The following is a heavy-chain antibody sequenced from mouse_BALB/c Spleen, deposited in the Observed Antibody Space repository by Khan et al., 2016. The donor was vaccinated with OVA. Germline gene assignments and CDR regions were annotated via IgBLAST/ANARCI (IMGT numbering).Heavy chain of an antibody. D-gene: IGHD2-3*01. CDR3: ARVDGDDFDY. V-gene: IGHV3-2*02. J-gene: IGHJ2*01. CDR1: GYSFTSDYA. Sequence: EVQLQQSGPGLVKPSQSLSLTCTVSGYSFTSDYAWNGIRQFPGNKLGWMGFKSYSGNTNYNPSLKSRASITLDTSTNQFFLHLNSVTTEDTATYCCARVDGDDFDYWGQGTTLTVSS. CDR2: KSYSGNT.